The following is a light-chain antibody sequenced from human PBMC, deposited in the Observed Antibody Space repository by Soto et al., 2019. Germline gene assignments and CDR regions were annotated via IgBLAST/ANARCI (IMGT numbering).Light chain of an antibody. V-gene: IGKV3-11*01. CDR3: QQRLNWPLI. Sequence: EIVLTQSPATLSLSPGERATLSCRASQSVDSYLAWYQQIPGQAPRLLIYDASNRATGIPAKFSGSGSGTDFVLTFSSLEPEDFAVYYCQQRLNWPLIFGGGTKVQIK. CDR1: QSVDSY. CDR2: DAS. J-gene: IGKJ4*01.